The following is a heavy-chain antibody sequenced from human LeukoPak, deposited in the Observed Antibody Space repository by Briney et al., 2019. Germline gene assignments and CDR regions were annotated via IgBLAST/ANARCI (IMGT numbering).Heavy chain of an antibody. CDR1: GFSFNDYY. CDR2: ISSGGGTII. V-gene: IGHV3-11*04. J-gene: IGHJ6*03. CDR3: ARVRKDYYYYYMDV. Sequence: GGSLRLSCAASGFSFNDYYMTWMRQAPGKGLEWVSYISSGGGTIIYYADSVKGRFAISKDNAKNSLYLQMNSLRAVDTVVYYCARVRKDYYYYYMDVWGKGTTVTVSS.